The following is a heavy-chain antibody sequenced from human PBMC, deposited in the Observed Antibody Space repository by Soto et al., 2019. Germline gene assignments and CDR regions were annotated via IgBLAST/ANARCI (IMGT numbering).Heavy chain of an antibody. Sequence: GASVHVSGKACGGTYSSYTISWVRQGPGQGLEWMGGIIHIFGTANYAQKFKGRVTITSYESTSTAYMELSSLRSEDTAVYYCAREEYYGSGSYYNVDWFDPWGQGTLVTVSS. CDR1: GGTYSSYT. D-gene: IGHD3-10*01. J-gene: IGHJ5*02. V-gene: IGHV1-69*13. CDR2: IIHIFGTA. CDR3: AREEYYGSGSYYNVDWFDP.